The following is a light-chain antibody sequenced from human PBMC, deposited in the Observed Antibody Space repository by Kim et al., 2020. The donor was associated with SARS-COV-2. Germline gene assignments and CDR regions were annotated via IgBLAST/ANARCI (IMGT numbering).Light chain of an antibody. CDR3: QQSYSTPWT. J-gene: IGKJ1*01. CDR1: QSISRY. CDR2: AAS. Sequence: DIQMTQSPSPLSASVGHRVTIACRASQSISRYLNWYQQKPGKAPKLLTYAASSLQSGVPSRFSGSGSGTDFTLTISSLQPEDFATYYCQQSYSTPWTFGQGTKVDIK. V-gene: IGKV1-39*01.